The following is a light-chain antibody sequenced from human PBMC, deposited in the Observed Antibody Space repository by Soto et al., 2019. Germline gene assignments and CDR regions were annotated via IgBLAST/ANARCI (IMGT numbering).Light chain of an antibody. CDR3: QQYNSYSET. V-gene: IGKV1-5*01. CDR2: DAS. J-gene: IGKJ1*01. CDR1: QRISSW. Sequence: DMQVAESPSTLSAXXGXXXXXXXGASQRISSWLAWYQQKPGKAPKLLIYDASSLESGVPSRFSGSGSGTEFTLTISSLQPDDFATYYCQQYNSYSETFGQGTKVDI.